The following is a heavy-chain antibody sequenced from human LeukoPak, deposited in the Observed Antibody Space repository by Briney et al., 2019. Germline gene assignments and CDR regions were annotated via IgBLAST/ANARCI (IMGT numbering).Heavy chain of an antibody. Sequence: GGSLRLSCVASGFTFNNYAMAWVRQAPERGLEWVSSITDSGLNTYYADSVKGRITISRDNSKNTLYLQMNSLRAEDTAVYYCAKGLRGNYDSWGQGILVTVSS. J-gene: IGHJ5*01. CDR2: ITDSGLNT. V-gene: IGHV3-23*01. D-gene: IGHD3-16*01. CDR1: GFTFNNYA. CDR3: AKGLRGNYDS.